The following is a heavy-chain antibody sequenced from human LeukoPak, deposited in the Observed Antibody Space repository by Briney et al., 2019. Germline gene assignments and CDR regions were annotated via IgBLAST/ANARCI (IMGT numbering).Heavy chain of an antibody. J-gene: IGHJ4*02. Sequence: PSETLSLTCAVYGGSFSGYYWSWIRQPPGKGLEWIGEINHSGSTNYNPSLKSRVTISVDTSKNQFSLKLSSVTAADTAVYFCARRAEHCSSTSCYDYWGQGTLVTVSS. CDR2: INHSGST. CDR3: ARRAEHCSSTSCYDY. D-gene: IGHD2-2*01. V-gene: IGHV4-34*01. CDR1: GGSFSGYY.